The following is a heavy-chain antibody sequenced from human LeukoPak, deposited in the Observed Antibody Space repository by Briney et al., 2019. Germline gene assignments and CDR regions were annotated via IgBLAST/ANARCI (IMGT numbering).Heavy chain of an antibody. D-gene: IGHD3-22*01. V-gene: IGHV4-38-2*02. Sequence: SETLSLTCTVSGYSISSGYYWGWIRQPPGKGLEWIGSIYHSGSTYYNPSLKSRVTISVDTSKNQFSLKLSSVTAADTAVYYCARAPRITMIVVVYFDYWGQGTLVTVSS. CDR1: GYSISSGYY. CDR2: IYHSGST. J-gene: IGHJ4*02. CDR3: ARAPRITMIVVVYFDY.